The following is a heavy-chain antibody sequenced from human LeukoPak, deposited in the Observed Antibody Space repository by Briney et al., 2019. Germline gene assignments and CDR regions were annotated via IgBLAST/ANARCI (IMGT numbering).Heavy chain of an antibody. CDR1: GGSISSGGYY. V-gene: IGHV4-31*03. CDR2: IYYSGST. Sequence: PSETLSLTCTVSGGSISSGGYYWSWIRQHPGKGLEWIGYIYYSGSTYYNPSLKSRVTISVDTSKNQFSLKLSSVTAADTAVYYCARDQGLGLAARPLGYFDYWGQGTLVTVSS. J-gene: IGHJ4*02. D-gene: IGHD6-6*01. CDR3: ARDQGLGLAARPLGYFDY.